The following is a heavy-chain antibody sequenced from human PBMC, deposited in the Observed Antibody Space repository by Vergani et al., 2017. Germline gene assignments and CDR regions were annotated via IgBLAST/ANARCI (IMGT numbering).Heavy chain of an antibody. V-gene: IGHV4-30-4*08. J-gene: IGHJ5*02. CDR2: IYYSGST. CDR1: GGSISSGDYY. D-gene: IGHD3-10*01. Sequence: QLQLQESGPGLVKPSQTLSLTCTVSGGSISSGDYYWSWIRQPPGKGLEWIGYIYYSGSTYYNPSLKSRVTISVDTSKNQFSLKLSSVTAADTAVYYCAREIPSRGDWFDPWGQGTLVTVSS. CDR3: AREIPSRGDWFDP.